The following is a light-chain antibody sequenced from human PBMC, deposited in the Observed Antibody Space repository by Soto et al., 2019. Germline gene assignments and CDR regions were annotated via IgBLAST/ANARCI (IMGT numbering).Light chain of an antibody. Sequence: EIVLTQSPGTLSLSPGERATLSCRASQSVSSSHLAWYQQKPGQGPRLLIYDASIRATGIPDRFSGSGSGTDFTLTISRLEPEDFALYYCQQYGSSLSITFGQGTRL. CDR2: DAS. CDR3: QQYGSSLSIT. V-gene: IGKV3-20*01. J-gene: IGKJ5*01. CDR1: QSVSSSH.